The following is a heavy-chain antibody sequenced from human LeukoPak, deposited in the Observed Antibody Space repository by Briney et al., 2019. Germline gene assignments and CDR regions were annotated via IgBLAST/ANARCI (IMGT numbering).Heavy chain of an antibody. CDR2: IYYSGST. CDR3: ARLLTDYYDSSSYYSITPHYNGMDV. Sequence: PSETLSLTCTVSGGSISSYYWGWIRQPPGKGLEWIGYIYYSGSTNYNPSLKSRVTISVDTSKNQFSLKLSSVTAADTAVYYCARLLTDYYDSSSYYSITPHYNGMDVWGQGTTVTVSS. CDR1: GGSISSYY. D-gene: IGHD3-22*01. V-gene: IGHV4-59*08. J-gene: IGHJ6*02.